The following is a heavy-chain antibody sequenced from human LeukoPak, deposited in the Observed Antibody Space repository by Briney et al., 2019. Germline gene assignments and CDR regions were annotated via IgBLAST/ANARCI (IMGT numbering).Heavy chain of an antibody. CDR2: IIPIFGTA. V-gene: IGHV1-69*13. CDR3: AKSRVSVAGSLDY. D-gene: IGHD6-19*01. J-gene: IGHJ4*02. Sequence: ASVKVSCKASGGTFSSYAISWVRQAPGQGLEWMGGIIPIFGTANYAQKFQGRVTITADESTSTAYMELSSLRSEDTAVYYCAKSRVSVAGSLDYWGQGTLVTVSS. CDR1: GGTFSSYA.